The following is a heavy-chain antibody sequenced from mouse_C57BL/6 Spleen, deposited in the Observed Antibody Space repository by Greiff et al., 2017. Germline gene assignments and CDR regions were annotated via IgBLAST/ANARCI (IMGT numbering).Heavy chain of an antibody. V-gene: IGHV5-4*01. Sequence: EVKLMESGGGLVKPGGSLKLSCAASGFTFSSYAMSWVRQTPEKRLEWVATISDGGSYTYYPDNVKGRFTISRDNAKNNLYLQMSHLKSEDTAMYYCARDEGAMDYWGQGTSVTVSS. J-gene: IGHJ4*01. CDR2: ISDGGSYT. CDR3: ARDEGAMDY. CDR1: GFTFSSYA.